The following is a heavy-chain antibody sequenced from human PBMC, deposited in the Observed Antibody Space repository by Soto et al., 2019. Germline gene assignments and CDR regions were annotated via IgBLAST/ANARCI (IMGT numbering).Heavy chain of an antibody. V-gene: IGHV3-53*01. CDR3: ASTKRQWLVQWVRHYYYYGMDV. CDR2: IYSGGST. Sequence: EVQLVESGGGLIQPGGSLRLSCAASGFTVSSNYMSWVRQAPGKGLEWVSVIYSGGSTYYADSVKGRFTISRDNSKNTLYLQMNRLRAEDTAVYYCASTKRQWLVQWVRHYYYYGMDVWGQGTTVTVSS. D-gene: IGHD6-19*01. CDR1: GFTVSSNY. J-gene: IGHJ6*02.